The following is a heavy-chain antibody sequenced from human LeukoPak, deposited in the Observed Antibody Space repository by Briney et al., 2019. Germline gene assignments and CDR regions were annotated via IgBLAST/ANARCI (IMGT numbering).Heavy chain of an antibody. CDR2: INHSGST. J-gene: IGHJ4*02. Sequence: SETLSLTCAVYGGSFSGYYWSWIRQPPGKGLEWIGEINHSGSTNYNPSLKSRVTISVDTSKNQFSLKLSSVTAADTAVYYCARLKGGQRLWKVSIREYYFDYWGQGTLVTVSS. D-gene: IGHD5-12*01. V-gene: IGHV4-34*01. CDR3: ARLKGGQRLWKVSIREYYFDY. CDR1: GGSFSGYY.